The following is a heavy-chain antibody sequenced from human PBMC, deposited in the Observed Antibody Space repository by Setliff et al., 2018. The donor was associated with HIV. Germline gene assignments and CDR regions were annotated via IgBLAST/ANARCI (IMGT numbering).Heavy chain of an antibody. CDR2: IYYSGST. CDR3: ARQFRYPNRAVAGVDY. V-gene: IGHV4-39*01. D-gene: IGHD6-19*01. Sequence: PSETLSLTCTVSGGSIYGSDYYWGWIRQPPGKGLESIGSIYYSGSTYYKPSLKSRVTISVDTSKNQFSLKLSSVTAADTAIYFCARQFRYPNRAVAGVDYWGQGTLVTVSS. J-gene: IGHJ4*02. CDR1: GGSIYGSDYY.